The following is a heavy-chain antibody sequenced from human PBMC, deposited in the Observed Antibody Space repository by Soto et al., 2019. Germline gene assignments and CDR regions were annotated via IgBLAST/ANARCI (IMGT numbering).Heavy chain of an antibody. CDR2: TYYRSKWYN. CDR3: GRAHLGSDRYILEPFDP. D-gene: IGHD1-1*01. J-gene: IGHJ5*02. V-gene: IGHV6-1*01. CDR1: GDSVSSNSAT. Sequence: SQTLSLTCAISGDSVSSNSATWNWIRQSPSRGLEWLGRTYYRSKWYNDYAPSVRSRIIINPGTSKNQFSLQLNSVIPEDTAVYYCGRAHLGSDRYILEPFDPWGQGTLVTVSS.